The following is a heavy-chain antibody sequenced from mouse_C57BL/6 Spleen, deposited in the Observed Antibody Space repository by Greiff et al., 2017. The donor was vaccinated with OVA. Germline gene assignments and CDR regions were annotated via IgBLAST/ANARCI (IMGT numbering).Heavy chain of an antibody. D-gene: IGHD1-1*01. CDR3: AINDDYYASSAFEH. CDR2: IHPSDSDT. Sequence: VQLQQPGAELVKPGASVKVSCKASGYTFTSYWMHWVKQRPGQGLEWIGRIHPSDSDTNYNQKFKGKATLTVDKSSSTAYMQLSSLPTEGSAVFYCAINDDYYASSAFEHGGHGTTLTVAA. CDR1: GYTFTSYW. V-gene: IGHV1-74*01. J-gene: IGHJ2*01.